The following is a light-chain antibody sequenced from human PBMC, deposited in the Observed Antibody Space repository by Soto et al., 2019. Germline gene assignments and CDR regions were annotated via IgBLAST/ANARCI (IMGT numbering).Light chain of an antibody. CDR1: QSISSW. J-gene: IGKJ5*01. Sequence: IQMTQSPSSLSASVGDRVTITCRASQSISSWLAWYQQKPGKAPKLLIYDASSLESGVPSRFSGSGSGTDFTLTISGLQPDDFATYYCQQYYDLPITFGQGTRLEIK. CDR2: DAS. CDR3: QQYYDLPIT. V-gene: IGKV1-5*01.